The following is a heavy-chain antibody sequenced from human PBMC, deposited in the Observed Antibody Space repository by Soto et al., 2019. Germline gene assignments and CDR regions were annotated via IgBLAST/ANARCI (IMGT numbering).Heavy chain of an antibody. Sequence: ETLSLTCAVYGGSFSGYYWSWIRQPPGKGLEWIGYINYSGSTNYNPSLKSRVTISVDTSKNQFSLNLSSVTAADTAVYYCARRRGYYYYMDVWGKGTTVTVSS. J-gene: IGHJ6*03. CDR3: ARRRGYYYYMDV. CDR2: INYSGST. V-gene: IGHV4-34*01. CDR1: GGSFSGYY.